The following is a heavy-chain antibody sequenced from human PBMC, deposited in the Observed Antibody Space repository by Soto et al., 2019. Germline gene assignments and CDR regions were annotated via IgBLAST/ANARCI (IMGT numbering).Heavy chain of an antibody. J-gene: IGHJ3*02. CDR3: VRGARPKCGGDCPNRRI. D-gene: IGHD2-21*02. CDR2: INNVGTST. CDR1: GFTFSSYW. V-gene: IGHV3-74*01. Sequence: PVRSVRLSCANSGFTFSSYWMHWVRQNSRDGLVWVSRINNVGTSTLYADSVKGRFTISRDNANDTRYFQMNDLRVDDTATYYSVRGARPKCGGDCPNRRISAQGRKVTVS.